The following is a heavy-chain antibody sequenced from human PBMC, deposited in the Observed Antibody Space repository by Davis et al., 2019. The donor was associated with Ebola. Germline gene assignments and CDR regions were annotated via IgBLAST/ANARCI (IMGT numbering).Heavy chain of an antibody. CDR2: IYYSGST. D-gene: IGHD3-22*01. CDR1: GGSISSGGYY. V-gene: IGHV4-31*03. CDR3: ARGGEEYYYDSSGYYYHYFDY. J-gene: IGHJ4*02. Sequence: PSETLSLTCTVSGGSISSGGYYWSWIRQHPGKGLEWIGYIYYSGSTYYNPSLKSRVTISVDTSKNQFSLKLSSVTAADTAVYYCARGGEEYYYDSSGYYYHYFDYWGQGTLVTVSS.